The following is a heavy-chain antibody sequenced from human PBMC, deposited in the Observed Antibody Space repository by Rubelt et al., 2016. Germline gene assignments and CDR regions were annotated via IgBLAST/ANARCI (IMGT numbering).Heavy chain of an antibody. CDR2: ISWNSGSI. V-gene: IGHV3-9*01. J-gene: IGHJ4*02. D-gene: IGHD5-12*01. CDR3: AKAFCSGIGCDRFDS. Sequence: GRQAPGKGLEWVSGISWNSGSIGYADSVKGRFTISRDNSQNTLYLQMNSLRAEDTAMYYCAKAFCSGIGCDRFDSWGQGTLVTVSS.